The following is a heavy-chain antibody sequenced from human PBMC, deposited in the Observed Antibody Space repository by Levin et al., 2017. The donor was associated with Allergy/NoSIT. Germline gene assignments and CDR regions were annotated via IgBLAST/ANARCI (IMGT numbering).Heavy chain of an antibody. CDR1: DGSVSSGTYY. CDR3: ARNRIIVSGGNDYYYGMDV. J-gene: IGHJ6*02. D-gene: IGHD5/OR15-5a*01. Sequence: RASETLSLTCSVSDGSVSSGTYYWSWIRRPPGKGLEWIGYINYRGVTKYNPSLKSRVTISVDTSKNEFSLKVTSVTAADTAVYYCARNRIIVSGGNDYYYGMDVWGQGTTVTVSS. CDR2: INYRGVT. V-gene: IGHV4-61*01.